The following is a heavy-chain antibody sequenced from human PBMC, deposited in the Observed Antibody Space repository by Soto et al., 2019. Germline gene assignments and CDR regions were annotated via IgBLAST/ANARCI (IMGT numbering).Heavy chain of an antibody. J-gene: IGHJ4*02. CDR2: INHSGST. V-gene: IGHV4-34*01. D-gene: IGHD3-22*01. CDR1: GGSFSGYY. CDR3: ARRHYYDSSGYYYSFLDHFDY. Sequence: TSETLSLTCAVYGGSFSGYYWSWIRQPPGKGLEWIGEINHSGSTNYNPSLKSRVTISVDTSKNQFSLKLSSVTAADTAVYYCARRHYYDSSGYYYSFLDHFDYWGQGTLVTV.